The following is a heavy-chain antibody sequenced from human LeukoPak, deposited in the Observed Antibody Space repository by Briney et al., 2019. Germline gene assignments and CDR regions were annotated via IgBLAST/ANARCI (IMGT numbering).Heavy chain of an antibody. CDR3: ARWRGWQAKGRWFDP. CDR1: GCTFTSYA. J-gene: IGHJ5*02. V-gene: IGHV7-4-1*02. D-gene: IGHD5-24*01. Sequence: ASVKVSCKASGCTFTSYAMSWVRQAPGQGLEWMGWINTNTGNPTYAQGFTGRFVFSLDTSVNTSYLQISSLKAEDTAVYYCARWRGWQAKGRWFDPWGQGTLVTVSS. CDR2: INTNTGNP.